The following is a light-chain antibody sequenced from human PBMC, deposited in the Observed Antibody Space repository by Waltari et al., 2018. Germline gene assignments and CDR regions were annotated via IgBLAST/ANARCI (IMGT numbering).Light chain of an antibody. Sequence: SYELTQPPSVSVSPGQTASITCSGAKLGDNYVCWYQQNPGQSPVLVVYQDTKRPSGIPERFSASNSGNTATLTISGTQAMDAADYYCQAWDTSTPNWVFGGGTKLTVL. CDR3: QAWDTSTPNWV. J-gene: IGLJ3*02. CDR1: KLGDNY. CDR2: QDT. V-gene: IGLV3-1*01.